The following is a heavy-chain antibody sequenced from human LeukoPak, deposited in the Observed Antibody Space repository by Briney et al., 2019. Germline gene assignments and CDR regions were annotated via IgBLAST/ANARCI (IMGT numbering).Heavy chain of an antibody. Sequence: PGGSLRLSCAASGFTFSSYEMHWVRQAPGKGLEWVSYINTNSRTIYYADSVKGRFTISRDNAKNSLYLQMNSLRAEDTAVYYCARGYQWLVDYWGQGTLVTVSS. V-gene: IGHV3-48*03. J-gene: IGHJ4*02. CDR1: GFTFSSYE. D-gene: IGHD6-19*01. CDR3: ARGYQWLVDY. CDR2: INTNSRTI.